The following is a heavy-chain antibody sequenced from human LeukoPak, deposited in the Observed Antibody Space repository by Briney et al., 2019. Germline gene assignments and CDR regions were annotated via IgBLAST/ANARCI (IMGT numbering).Heavy chain of an antibody. V-gene: IGHV4-34*01. D-gene: IGHD6-25*01. Sequence: SETLSLTCAVYGGSFSGYYWSWIRQPPGKGLEWIGEINHSGSTNYNPSLKSRVTISVDTSKNQFSLKLSSVTAADTAVYYCARGPQTPKYSTGRNAFDIWGQGTMVTVSS. J-gene: IGHJ3*02. CDR2: INHSGST. CDR1: GGSFSGYY. CDR3: ARGPQTPKYSTGRNAFDI.